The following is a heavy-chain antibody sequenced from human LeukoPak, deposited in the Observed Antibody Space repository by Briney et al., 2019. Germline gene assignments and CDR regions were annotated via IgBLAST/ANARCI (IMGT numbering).Heavy chain of an antibody. CDR2: IYPGDSDT. D-gene: IGHD4-17*01. CDR1: GYSFTSYW. J-gene: IGHJ4*02. Sequence: GESLKISCKGSGYSFTSYWIGWVRQTPGKGLEWMGIIYPGDSDTRYSPSFQGQVTISADKSISTAYLQWSSLKASDTAMYYCARSPDYGDYENRFDYWGQGTLVTVSS. V-gene: IGHV5-51*01. CDR3: ARSPDYGDYENRFDY.